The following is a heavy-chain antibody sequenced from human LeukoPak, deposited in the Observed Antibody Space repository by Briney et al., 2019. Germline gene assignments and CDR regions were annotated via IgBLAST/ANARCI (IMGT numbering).Heavy chain of an antibody. CDR2: IYYSGST. CDR1: GGSISSYY. CDR3: ARLYDSSGYKLDY. Sequence: PSETLSLTCTVSGGSISSYYWSWIRQPPGKGLEWIGYIYYSGSTNYNPSLKSRVTISVDTSKNQFSLKLSSVTAADTAVYYCARLYDSSGYKLDYWGQGTLVTVSS. J-gene: IGHJ4*02. D-gene: IGHD3-22*01. V-gene: IGHV4-59*12.